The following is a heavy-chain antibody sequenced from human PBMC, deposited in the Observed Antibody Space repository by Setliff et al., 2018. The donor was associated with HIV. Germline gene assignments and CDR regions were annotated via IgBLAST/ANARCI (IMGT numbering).Heavy chain of an antibody. V-gene: IGHV4-59*08. D-gene: IGHD6-13*01. Sequence: SETLSLTCTVSGGSISSHYWSWIRQPPGKGLEWIGYIYYSGSTNYNPSLKSRVTISVDMSKNQFSLRLDSVTAADTAVYYCARQHGSSWRFDPWGQGTLVTVSS. CDR3: ARQHGSSWRFDP. CDR1: GGSISSHY. J-gene: IGHJ5*02. CDR2: IYYSGST.